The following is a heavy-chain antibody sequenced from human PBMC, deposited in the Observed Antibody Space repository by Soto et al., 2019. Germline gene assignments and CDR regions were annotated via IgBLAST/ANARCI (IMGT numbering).Heavy chain of an antibody. D-gene: IGHD5-18*01. CDR1: GFTFSSYS. V-gene: IGHV3-48*01. J-gene: IGHJ6*03. CDR3: ARRYSYSPSYYYYYMDV. Sequence: GGSLRLSCAASGFTFSSYSMNWVRQAPGKGLEWVSYISSSSSTIYYADSVKGRFTISRDNAKNSLYLQMNSLRAEDTAVYYCARRYSYSPSYYYYYMDVWGKGTTVTVSS. CDR2: ISSSSSTI.